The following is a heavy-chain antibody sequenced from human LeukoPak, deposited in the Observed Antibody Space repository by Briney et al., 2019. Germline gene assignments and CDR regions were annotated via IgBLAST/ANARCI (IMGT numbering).Heavy chain of an antibody. Sequence: PETLSLTCAVYGGSFSGYYWSWIRQPPGKGLEWIGEINHSGSTNYNPSLKSGVTISVDTSKNQFSLKLSSVTAADTAVYYCARGRGYIVVVPAATAYFQHWGQGTLVTVSS. D-gene: IGHD2-2*01. V-gene: IGHV4-34*01. CDR3: ARGRGYIVVVPAATAYFQH. CDR1: GGSFSGYY. J-gene: IGHJ1*01. CDR2: INHSGST.